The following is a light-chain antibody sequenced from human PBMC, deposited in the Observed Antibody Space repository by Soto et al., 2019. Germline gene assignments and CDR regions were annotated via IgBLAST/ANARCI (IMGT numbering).Light chain of an antibody. CDR2: GAS. V-gene: IGKV3-20*01. CDR1: QSVSSSY. Sequence: EIVLTQSPGTLSLSPGERATLSCRASQSVSSSYLAWYQQKPGQAPRLLIYGASSRATGILDRFSGSGSGTDFTLTISRLEPKHFAVYYSQQHRSSHWSTSGRGTKVEIK. CDR3: QQHRSSHWST. J-gene: IGKJ4*01.